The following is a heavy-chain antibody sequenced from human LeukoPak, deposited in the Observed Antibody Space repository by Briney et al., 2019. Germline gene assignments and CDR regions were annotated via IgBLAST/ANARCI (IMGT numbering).Heavy chain of an antibody. CDR2: VYSSGST. CDR3: ARGNYDILTGYYWFDP. Sequence: PSETLSLTCTVSGGSISSFYWTWIRQPAGKGLEWIGRVYSSGSTNYNPSLKSRLTMSVDTSKNQFSLKLSSVTAADTAVYFCARGNYDILTGYYWFDPWSQGTLVTVSS. D-gene: IGHD3-9*01. CDR1: GGSISSFY. J-gene: IGHJ5*02. V-gene: IGHV4-4*07.